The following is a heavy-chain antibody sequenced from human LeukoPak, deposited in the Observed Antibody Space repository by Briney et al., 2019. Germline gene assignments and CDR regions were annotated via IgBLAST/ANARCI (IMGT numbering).Heavy chain of an antibody. D-gene: IGHD3-22*01. V-gene: IGHV1-46*01. J-gene: IGHJ3*02. CDR3: TRTYYYDSSGYYYGRDAFDI. CDR1: GYTFTTYY. CDR2: ISPSGGST. Sequence: GASVKVSCKASGYTFTTYYIHWVRQAPGQGLEWMGIISPSGGSTSYAQKLQGRVTMTRDTSTSTVYMELSSLRSEDTAVYYCTRTYYYDSSGYYYGRDAFDIWGQGTMVTVSS.